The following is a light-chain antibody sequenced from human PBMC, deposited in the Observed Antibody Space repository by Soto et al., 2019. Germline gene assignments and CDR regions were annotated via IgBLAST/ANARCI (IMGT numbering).Light chain of an antibody. Sequence: AIQLTQSPSSLSASVGDRVTITCRASQDIRGALAWYQQKPGKAPKILIYDVSSLQSGVLSRFSGSSSGTDFTLTISGLQPEDFATYYCQQFNSYPIIFGQGTRLDIK. CDR2: DVS. CDR3: QQFNSYPII. CDR1: QDIRGA. V-gene: IGKV1-13*02. J-gene: IGKJ5*01.